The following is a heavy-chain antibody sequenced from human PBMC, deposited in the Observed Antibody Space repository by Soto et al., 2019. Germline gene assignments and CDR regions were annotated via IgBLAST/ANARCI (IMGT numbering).Heavy chain of an antibody. V-gene: IGHV1-18*01. CDR3: ARSGSYYPARNWFGP. J-gene: IGHJ5*02. CDR2: ISGFNDDT. Sequence: ASVKVSCQASGYTFTSYGISWVRQAPGQGLEWMGWISGFNDDTNHAQKFQGRVTVTKDTSTSTAYMELRSLKSDDTAVYYCARSGSYYPARNWFGPWGQGTLVTAPQ. D-gene: IGHD3-10*01. CDR1: GYTFTSYG.